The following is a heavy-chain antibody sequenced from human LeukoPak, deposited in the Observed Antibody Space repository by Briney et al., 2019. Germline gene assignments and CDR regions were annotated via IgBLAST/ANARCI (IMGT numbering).Heavy chain of an antibody. CDR1: GFTFSSYA. J-gene: IGHJ4*02. Sequence: PGRSLRLSCAASGFTFSSYAMHWVRQAPGKGLEWVAVISYDGSNKYYADSVKGRFTISRDNAKKSLYLQMNSLRAEDTAVYYCARVGMRFGELLGFDYWGQGTLVTVSS. D-gene: IGHD3-10*01. CDR3: ARVGMRFGELLGFDY. V-gene: IGHV3-30*04. CDR2: ISYDGSNK.